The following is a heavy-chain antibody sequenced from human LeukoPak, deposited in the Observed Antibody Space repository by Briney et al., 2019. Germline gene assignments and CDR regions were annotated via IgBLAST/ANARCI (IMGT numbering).Heavy chain of an antibody. Sequence: PGWSLRLSCSASGFTFSSYPMHWVRQAPGKGLEYVSSISGGGTTDYADSVRGRFTISRDNSKNTLYLQMSSLNPEDTAVYYCVRNLPMDYWGQGTLVTVSS. CDR2: ISGGGTT. J-gene: IGHJ4*02. CDR3: VRNLPMDY. CDR1: GFTFSSYP. D-gene: IGHD1-14*01. V-gene: IGHV3-64D*06.